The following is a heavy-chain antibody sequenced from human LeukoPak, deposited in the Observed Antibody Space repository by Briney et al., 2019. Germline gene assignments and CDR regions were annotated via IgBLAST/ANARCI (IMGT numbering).Heavy chain of an antibody. J-gene: IGHJ3*02. Sequence: GGSLRLSCAASGFTFSSYAMHWVRQAPGKGLEWVAVISYDGSNKYYADSVKGRFTISRDNSKNTLYLQMNSLRAEDTAVYYCARTGYKAFDIWGQGTMVTVSS. CDR3: ARTGYKAFDI. D-gene: IGHD1-14*01. CDR2: ISYDGSNK. CDR1: GFTFSSYA. V-gene: IGHV3-30-3*01.